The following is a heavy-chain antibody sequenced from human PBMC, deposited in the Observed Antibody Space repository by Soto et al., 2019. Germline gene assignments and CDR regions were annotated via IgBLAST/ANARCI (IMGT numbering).Heavy chain of an antibody. V-gene: IGHV3-33*01. CDR3: ARESTYYDILTGYDAFDI. CDR1: GFTFSSYG. Sequence: GGSLRLSCAASGFTFSSYGMHWVRQAPGKGLEWVAVIWYDGSNKYYADSVKGRFTISRDNSKNTLYLQMNSLRAEDTAVYYYARESTYYDILTGYDAFDIWGQGTMVTVSS. J-gene: IGHJ3*02. D-gene: IGHD3-9*01. CDR2: IWYDGSNK.